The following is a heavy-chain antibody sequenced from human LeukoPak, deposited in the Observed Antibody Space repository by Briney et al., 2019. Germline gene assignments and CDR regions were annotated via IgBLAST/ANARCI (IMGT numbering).Heavy chain of an antibody. J-gene: IGHJ4*02. Sequence: PGGSLRLSCAASGFTFSSYGMHWVRQAPGKGLEWVAVISYDGSNKYYADSVKGRFTISRDNSKNTLYLQMNSLRAEDTAVYYCAKDLWGSGSYILGYWGQGTLVTVSS. CDR2: ISYDGSNK. V-gene: IGHV3-30*18. CDR3: AKDLWGSGSYILGY. CDR1: GFTFSSYG. D-gene: IGHD3-10*01.